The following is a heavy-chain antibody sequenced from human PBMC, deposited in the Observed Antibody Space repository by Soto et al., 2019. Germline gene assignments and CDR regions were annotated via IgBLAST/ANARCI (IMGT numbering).Heavy chain of an antibody. CDR2: IIPIFGTA. Sequence: SVKVSCKASGGTFSSYAISWVRQAPGQGLEWMGGIIPIFGTANYAQKFQGRVTITADESTSTAYMELSSLRSEDTAVYYCARGFRGYSYGRLDYWGQGALVTVSS. V-gene: IGHV1-69*13. CDR3: ARGFRGYSYGRLDY. CDR1: GGTFSSYA. D-gene: IGHD5-18*01. J-gene: IGHJ4*02.